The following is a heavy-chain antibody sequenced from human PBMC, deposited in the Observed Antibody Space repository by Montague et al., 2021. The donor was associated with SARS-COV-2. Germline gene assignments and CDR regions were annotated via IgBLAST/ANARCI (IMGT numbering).Heavy chain of an antibody. D-gene: IGHD3-16*01. CDR1: GFTFSSYA. CDR3: ARDYDDYIWGSWGPFDY. V-gene: IGHV3-30*04. Sequence: SLRLSCAAFGFTFSSYAMHWVRQAPGKGLEWVAVISYDGSNKYYADSVKGRFTISRDNSKNTLYLQMNSLRAEDTAVYYCARDYDDYIWGSWGPFDYWGQGTLVTVSS. CDR2: ISYDGSNK. J-gene: IGHJ4*02.